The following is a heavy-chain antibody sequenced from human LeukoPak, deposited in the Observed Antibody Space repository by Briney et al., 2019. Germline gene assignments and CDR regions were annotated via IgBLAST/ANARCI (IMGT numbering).Heavy chain of an antibody. CDR2: IYTSGST. V-gene: IGHV4-61*02. J-gene: IGHJ4*02. CDR1: GRSISSGSYY. CDR3: ARSRVGLYCSSTSCLHFDY. D-gene: IGHD2-2*01. Sequence: SETLSLTCTLSGRSISSGSYYWSWIRQPAGKGLVWIGRIYTSGSTNYNPSLKSRVTISVDTSNNQFSLKLSSVTAADTAVYYSARSRVGLYCSSTSCLHFDYWGQGTLVTVSS.